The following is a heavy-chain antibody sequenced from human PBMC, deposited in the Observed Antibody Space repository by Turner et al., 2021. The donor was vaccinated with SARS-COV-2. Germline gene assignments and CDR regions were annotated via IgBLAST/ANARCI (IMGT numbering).Heavy chain of an antibody. CDR1: GYNFPTYW. J-gene: IGHJ4*02. CDR3: ARQEVPSISIDY. V-gene: IGHV5-51*01. Sequence: EVQLVQSGAEVKQPGESLKISCKASGYNFPTYWIAWVRQRPGKGLEWMGIIYPDDSDTRYSPSFQGQVTLSADKSINTTYLQWSTLRASDTAMYYCARQEVPSISIDYWGQGSLVTVSP. D-gene: IGHD6-13*01. CDR2: IYPDDSDT.